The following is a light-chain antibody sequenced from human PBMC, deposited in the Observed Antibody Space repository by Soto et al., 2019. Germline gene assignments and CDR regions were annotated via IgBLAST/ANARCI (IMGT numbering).Light chain of an antibody. J-gene: IGKJ1*01. Sequence: LSPSPLSEVVSDRVATTGRASQSISSWLAWYQQKPGKAPKLLIYRASSLESGVPSRFSGSGSGTEFTLTISSLQPDDFATYYCQQYNGYSSIFGQGTKVDI. CDR3: QQYNGYSSI. CDR1: QSISSW. CDR2: RAS. V-gene: IGKV1-5*03.